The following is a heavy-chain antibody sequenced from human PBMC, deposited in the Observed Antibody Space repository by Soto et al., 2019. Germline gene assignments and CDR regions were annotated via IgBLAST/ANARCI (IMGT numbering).Heavy chain of an antibody. V-gene: IGHV4-59*08. CDR3: ARTSLYNWIYKLISYFDL. J-gene: IGHJ2*01. CDR1: GGSISSYY. Sequence: PSETLSLTCTVSGGSISSYYWSWIRQPPGKGLEWIGYIYYSGSTNYNPSLKSRVTISVDTSKNQFSLKLSSVTAADTAVYYCARTSLYNWIYKLISYFDLWGRGTLVAVSS. D-gene: IGHD1-7*01. CDR2: IYYSGST.